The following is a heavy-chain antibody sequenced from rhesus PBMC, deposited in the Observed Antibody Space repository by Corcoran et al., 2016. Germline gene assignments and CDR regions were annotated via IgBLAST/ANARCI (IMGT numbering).Heavy chain of an antibody. CDR1: GYTFTRYY. J-gene: IGHJ4*01. Sequence: QVQLVQSGAEVKKPGTSVKLSCKASGYTFTRYYINWVRQAPGQVLYLLGVINPSNGNRGHAQKFQGRVTITRDTSTSTAYMELNSLRSEDTSVYYCARDLWRLGGFFDDWGQGVLVTVSS. D-gene: IGHD6-31*01. CDR3: ARDLWRLGGFFDD. V-gene: IGHV1-200*01. CDR2: INPSNGNR.